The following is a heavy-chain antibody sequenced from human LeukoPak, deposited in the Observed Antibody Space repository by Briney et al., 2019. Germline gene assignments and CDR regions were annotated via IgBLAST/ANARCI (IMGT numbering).Heavy chain of an antibody. CDR1: GGSFSGYY. CDR3: ASGYSYGYNALDY. CDR2: INRSGST. J-gene: IGHJ4*02. D-gene: IGHD5-18*01. V-gene: IGHV4-34*01. Sequence: KPSETLSLTCAVYGGSFSGYYWNWIRQPPGKGLEWIGEINRSGSTNYNPSLKSRVTISVDTSKNQFSLKLSSVTAADTTVYYCASGYSYGYNALDYRGQGTLVTVSS.